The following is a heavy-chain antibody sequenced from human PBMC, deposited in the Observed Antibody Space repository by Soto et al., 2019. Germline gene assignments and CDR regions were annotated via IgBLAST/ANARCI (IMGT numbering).Heavy chain of an antibody. V-gene: IGHV3-7*01. Sequence: GGSLRLSCAASGFTFSSYWMSWVRQAPGKGLEWVANIKQDGSEKYYVDSVKGRFTISRDNAKNSLYLQMNSLRAEDTAVYYCARDPAPGYSSGWYYFDYWGQGTLVTVSS. J-gene: IGHJ4*02. CDR1: GFTFSSYW. CDR2: IKQDGSEK. CDR3: ARDPAPGYSSGWYYFDY. D-gene: IGHD6-19*01.